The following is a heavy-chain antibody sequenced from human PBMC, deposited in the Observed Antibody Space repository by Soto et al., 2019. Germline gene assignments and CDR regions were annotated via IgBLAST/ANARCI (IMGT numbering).Heavy chain of an antibody. CDR2: IIPIFGTA. CDR3: AREDLGYYVMDF. J-gene: IGHJ6*02. V-gene: IGHV1-69*13. CDR1: GGTFSSYA. Sequence: SVKVSCKASGGTFSSYAISWVRQAPGQGLEWMGGIIPIFGTANYAQKFQGRVTITADESTSTAYMELSSLRSEDTAVYYCAREDLGYYVMDFSGQGSTVTGSS.